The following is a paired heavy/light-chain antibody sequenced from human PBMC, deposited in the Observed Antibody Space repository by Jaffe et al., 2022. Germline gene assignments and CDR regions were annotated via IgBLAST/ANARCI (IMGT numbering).Heavy chain of an antibody. CDR3: AKSRVGSYYYYYMDV. CDR1: GFTFSSYA. CDR2: IHGSGTST. Sequence: EVQLLESGGGLVQPGGSLRLSCAASGFTFSSYAMSWVRQAPGKGLEWVSGIHGSGTSTCFADSVKGRFTISRDNSKNTLYLQMNSLRAEDTAVYYCAKSRVGSYYYYYMDVWGKGTTVTVSS. J-gene: IGHJ6*03. V-gene: IGHV3-23*01. D-gene: IGHD3-16*01.
Light chain of an antibody. CDR1: SSDVGGYNY. CDR2: EVS. J-gene: IGLJ1*01. V-gene: IGLV2-8*01. Sequence: QSALTQPPSASGSPGQSVTISCTGTSSDVGGYNYVSWYQQHPGKAPKLMIYEVSKRPSGVPDRFSGSKSGNTASLTVSGLQAEDEADYYCSSYAGSNNPLVFGTGTKVTVL. CDR3: SSYAGSNNPLV.